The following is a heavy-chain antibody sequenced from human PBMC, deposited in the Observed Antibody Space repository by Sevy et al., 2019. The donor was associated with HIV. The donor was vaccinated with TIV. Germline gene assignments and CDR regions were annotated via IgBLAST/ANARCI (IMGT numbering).Heavy chain of an antibody. CDR2: IQSPTNGGRI. Sequence: GGPRRCTCEAPGFTSGNAWRNWVRQAQGKGLEWVGRIQSPTNGGRIDYAEPVKGRFTISRDDSKNTLYLQMNSLKTEDTAVYYCTTDPISLLLVTDGVAVWGPGTTVTVSS. CDR1: GFTSGNAW. D-gene: IGHD2-21*02. V-gene: IGHV3-15*01. CDR3: TTDPISLLLVTDGVAV. J-gene: IGHJ6*02.